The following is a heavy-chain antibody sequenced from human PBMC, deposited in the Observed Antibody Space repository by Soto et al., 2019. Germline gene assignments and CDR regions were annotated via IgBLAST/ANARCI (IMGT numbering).Heavy chain of an antibody. J-gene: IGHJ6*02. CDR1: GFTFSSYS. V-gene: IGHV3-21*01. D-gene: IGHD2-2*03. CDR2: ISSSSSYI. CDR3: ARVDIVVVPAAMAYGMDV. Sequence: KPGGSLRLSCAASGFTFSSYSVNWVRQAPGKGLEWVSSISSSSSYIYYADSVKGRFTISRDNAKNSLYLQMNSLRAEDTAVYYCARVDIVVVPAAMAYGMDVWGQGTTVTVSS.